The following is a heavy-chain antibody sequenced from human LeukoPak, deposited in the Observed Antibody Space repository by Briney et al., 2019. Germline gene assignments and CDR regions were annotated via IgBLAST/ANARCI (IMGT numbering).Heavy chain of an antibody. V-gene: IGHV4-59*01. Sequence: PSETLSLTCTVSGGSISSYYWSWLRQPPGKGLEWIGYIYYSGSTNYNPSLKSRVTISVDTSKNQFSLKLSSVTAADTAVYYCARVTRGYSYGYLGYYYYYYMDVWGKGTTVTVSS. J-gene: IGHJ6*03. D-gene: IGHD5-18*01. CDR1: GGSISSYY. CDR2: IYYSGST. CDR3: ARVTRGYSYGYLGYYYYYYMDV.